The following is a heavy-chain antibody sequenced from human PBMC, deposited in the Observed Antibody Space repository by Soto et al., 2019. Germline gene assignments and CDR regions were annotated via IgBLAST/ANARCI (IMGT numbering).Heavy chain of an antibody. J-gene: IGHJ4*02. CDR3: ASTVDLGYCSGGSCYSERYFDY. CDR1: GDSISAYS. D-gene: IGHD2-15*01. CDR2: IYYSGNT. Sequence: SETLSLTCTVSGDSISAYSWSWVRQPPGKGLEWIGNIYYSGNTNYNPSLKSRVTISVDTSKNQFSLKLSSVTAADTAVYYCASTVDLGYCSGGSCYSERYFDYWGQGTLVTVPQ. V-gene: IGHV4-59*12.